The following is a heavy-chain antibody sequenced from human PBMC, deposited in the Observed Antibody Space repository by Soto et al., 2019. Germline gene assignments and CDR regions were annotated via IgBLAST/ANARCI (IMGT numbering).Heavy chain of an antibody. CDR3: ARELNGFDY. Sequence: PGGSLRLSCAASGFTVSSNYMSWVRQAPGEGLEWVSFIYTGGHTYYADSVKGRFTISRDNSKNTLYLQMNSLRAEDTAVYYCARELNGFDYWGQGTLVTVSS. J-gene: IGHJ4*02. V-gene: IGHV3-53*01. CDR1: GFTVSSNY. CDR2: IYTGGHT.